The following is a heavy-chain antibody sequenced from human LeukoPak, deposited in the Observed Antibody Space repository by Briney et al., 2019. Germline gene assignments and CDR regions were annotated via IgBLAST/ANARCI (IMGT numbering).Heavy chain of an antibody. V-gene: IGHV3-23*01. CDR2: LRGNGET. CDR1: GLSFSSFA. D-gene: IGHD6-25*01. CDR3: ARASWISSSDAVR. Sequence: GGSLRLSCSASGLSFSSFAMSWVRQGPARGLEWVSSLRGNGETFYADSVRGRFTLSSDSFTNTVYLQLNNLRVEDTAIYYCARASWISSSDAVRWGQGTLVTVSS. J-gene: IGHJ4*02.